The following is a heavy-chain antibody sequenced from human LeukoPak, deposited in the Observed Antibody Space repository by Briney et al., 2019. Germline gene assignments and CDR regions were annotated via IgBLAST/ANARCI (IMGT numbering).Heavy chain of an antibody. J-gene: IGHJ4*02. CDR2: IYYSGST. V-gene: IGHV4-39*07. CDR1: GGSISSSSYY. CDR3: ARVTGYRIEDYFDY. D-gene: IGHD6-13*01. Sequence: SETLSLTCTVSGGSISSSSYYWGWIRQPPGKGLEWIGSIYYSGSTYYNPSLKSRVTISVETSKNEFSLKLRSVTTADTAVYYCARVTGYRIEDYFDYWGQGTLVTVSS.